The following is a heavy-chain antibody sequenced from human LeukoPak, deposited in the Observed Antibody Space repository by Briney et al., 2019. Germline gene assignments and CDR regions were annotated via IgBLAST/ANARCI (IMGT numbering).Heavy chain of an antibody. CDR1: GFTFSSYR. CDR2: IKQDGSEK. Sequence: GGSLRLSCAASGFTFSSYRMSWVRQAPGKELEWVANIKQDGSEKYYVDSVKGRFTISRDNAKNSLYLQMNSLRAEDTAVYYCARDTGYSSSWFDPWGQGTLVTVSS. J-gene: IGHJ5*02. V-gene: IGHV3-7*01. CDR3: ARDTGYSSSWFDP. D-gene: IGHD6-13*01.